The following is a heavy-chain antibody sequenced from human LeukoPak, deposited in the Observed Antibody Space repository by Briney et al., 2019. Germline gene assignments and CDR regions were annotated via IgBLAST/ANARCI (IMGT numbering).Heavy chain of an antibody. CDR3: ARDPSRTMDV. CDR2: INTDGSTT. V-gene: IGHV3-74*01. Sequence: PGGSQRLYCAASGFTFSGNLMHWVRQAPGKGVVWVSIINTDGSTTRYADSVKGRFTISRDNAKNTLYLQINSPRVEDTAVYFCARDPSRTMDVWGQGTTVTV. CDR1: GFTFSGNL. J-gene: IGHJ6*02.